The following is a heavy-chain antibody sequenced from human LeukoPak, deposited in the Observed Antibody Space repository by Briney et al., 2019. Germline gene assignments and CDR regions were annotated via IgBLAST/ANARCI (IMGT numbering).Heavy chain of an antibody. CDR3: AKAGAKTGNYFDY. J-gene: IGHJ4*02. Sequence: GGSLRLSCVASGFTFSSYGMHWVRQAPGKGLEWVAVISYDGSNKYYADSVKGRFTISRDNSKNTLYLQMNSLRAEDTAVYYCAKAGAKTGNYFDYWGQGTLVTVSS. CDR2: ISYDGSNK. V-gene: IGHV3-30*18. CDR1: GFTFSSYG. D-gene: IGHD3-10*01.